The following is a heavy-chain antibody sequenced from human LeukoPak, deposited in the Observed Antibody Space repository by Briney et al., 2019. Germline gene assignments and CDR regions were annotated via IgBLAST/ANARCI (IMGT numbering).Heavy chain of an antibody. J-gene: IGHJ4*02. CDR3: ARSRPHCGGGSCYSGVRSEFDY. CDR2: INPSGGST. Sequence: ASVKVSCKASGYTFTSYYMHWVRQAPGQGLEWMGIINPSGGSTSYAQKFQGRVTMTRDTSTSTVYMELSSLRSEDTAVYYCARSRPHCGGGSCYSGVRSEFDYWGQGTLVTVSS. V-gene: IGHV1-46*01. D-gene: IGHD2-15*01. CDR1: GYTFTSYY.